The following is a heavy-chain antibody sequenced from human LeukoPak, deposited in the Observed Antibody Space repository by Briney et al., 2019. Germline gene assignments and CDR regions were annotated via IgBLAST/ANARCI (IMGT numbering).Heavy chain of an antibody. V-gene: IGHV3-30*02. CDR3: ARVIWSGYYDLHSYYFDY. Sequence: GGSLRLSCAASGFTFSSYGMHWVRQAPGKGLEWVAFIRYDGSNKYYADSVKGRFTISRDNSKNTLYLQMNSLRAEDTAVYYCARVIWSGYYDLHSYYFDYWGQGTLVTVSS. CDR2: IRYDGSNK. J-gene: IGHJ4*02. D-gene: IGHD3-3*01. CDR1: GFTFSSYG.